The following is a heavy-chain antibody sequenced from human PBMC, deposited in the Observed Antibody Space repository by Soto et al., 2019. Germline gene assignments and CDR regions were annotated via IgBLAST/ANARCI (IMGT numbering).Heavy chain of an antibody. D-gene: IGHD6-13*01. CDR2: IEQDGSEK. CDR1: GFTFSSYW. J-gene: IGHJ4*02. CDR3: ATSRTFDY. V-gene: IGHV3-7*01. Sequence: GSLRLSCVVSGFTFSSYWMNWVRQAPGKGLEWVANIEQDGSEKYYVDSAKGRFTISRDNAKNSLYLQMNSLSAEDTAIYYCATSRTFDYWGQGTLVTVSS.